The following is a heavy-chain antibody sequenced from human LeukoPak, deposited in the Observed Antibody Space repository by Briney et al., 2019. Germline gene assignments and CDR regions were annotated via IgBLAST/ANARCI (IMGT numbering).Heavy chain of an antibody. J-gene: IGHJ4*02. V-gene: IGHV4-59*01. Sequence: SETLSLTCAVYGGSFSGYYWSWIRQPPGKGLEWIGHIYYSGTTNYRPSLESRVTISIDTSKKQFSLKLTSVTPADTAVYYCARGDKRVTFGGVIVPFDYWGQGTLVTVSS. D-gene: IGHD3-16*02. CDR2: IYYSGTT. CDR3: ARGDKRVTFGGVIVPFDY. CDR1: GGSFSGYY.